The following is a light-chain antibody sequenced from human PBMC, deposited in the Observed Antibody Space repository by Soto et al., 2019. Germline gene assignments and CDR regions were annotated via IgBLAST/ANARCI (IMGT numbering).Light chain of an antibody. J-gene: IGKJ1*01. CDR3: QPYTDSPTT. CDR2: GAS. Sequence: EIVMRQSPATLSVSPGQRASLSCRASQSVRTTVAWYHQRPGQAPRLLIYGASTRATGVPDRFSGGGSGTDLALNVTSLQSDDFGIYYCQPYTDSPTTFGRATQVEIK. V-gene: IGKV3-15*01. CDR1: QSVRTT.